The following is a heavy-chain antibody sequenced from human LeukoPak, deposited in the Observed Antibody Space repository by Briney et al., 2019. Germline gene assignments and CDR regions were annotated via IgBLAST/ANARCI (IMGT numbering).Heavy chain of an antibody. CDR3: ARGSGSRPLGWQD. CDR2: INPNSGGT. D-gene: IGHD3-10*01. CDR1: GYTFTGYY. Sequence: ASVKVSCKASGYTFTGYYMHWVRQAPGQGLEWMGWINPNSGGTNYAQKFQGRVTMTRDTSISTAYMELSRLRSDDTAVYYCARGSGSRPLGWQDWGQGTLVTVSS. J-gene: IGHJ4*02. V-gene: IGHV1-2*02.